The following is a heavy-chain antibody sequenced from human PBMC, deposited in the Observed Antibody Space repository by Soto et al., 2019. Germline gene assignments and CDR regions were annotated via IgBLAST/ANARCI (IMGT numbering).Heavy chain of an antibody. CDR1: GGSGNGDY. D-gene: IGHD3-3*01. CDR2: INHTGGT. J-gene: IGHJ5*02. V-gene: IGHV4-34*01. CDR3: STRITVFGLLIPPFDP. Sequence: GTLLNTCSNYGGSGNGDYWNWIRHPPGKGLEWIGEINHTGGTHYNPSLKSRVTMSVDTSKNQFSLRLSSVTAADTAIYYCSTRITVFGLLIPPFDPWGQGTQVTVSS.